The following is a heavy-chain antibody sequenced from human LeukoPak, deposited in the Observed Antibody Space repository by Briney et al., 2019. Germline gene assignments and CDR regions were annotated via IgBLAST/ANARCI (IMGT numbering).Heavy chain of an antibody. CDR1: GYAFTGYY. Sequence: GASVKVSCKASGYAFTGYYMHWARQAPGQGLEWMGWINPSSGGTNYAQKFQGRVTMTRDTSISTAYMELSRLRSDDTAVYYCAREITIFGVDPSGGWFDPWGQGTLVTVSS. J-gene: IGHJ5*02. D-gene: IGHD3-3*01. CDR2: INPSSGGT. CDR3: AREITIFGVDPSGGWFDP. V-gene: IGHV1-2*02.